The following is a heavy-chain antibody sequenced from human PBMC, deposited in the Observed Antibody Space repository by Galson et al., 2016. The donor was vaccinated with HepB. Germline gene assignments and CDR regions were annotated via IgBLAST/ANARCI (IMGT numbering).Heavy chain of an antibody. CDR1: GYSFTDYW. Sequence: QSGAEVKKPGESLRISCKGSGYSFTDYWIGWVRQMPGKGLEWMGIIYPGDSHTRYSPSFQGQVTISADKSISTAYLQWSSLKASDTAIYYCARRLTHDSQMWDIDYWGEGTLVTVSS. J-gene: IGHJ4*02. CDR3: ARRLTHDSQMWDIDY. V-gene: IGHV5-51*01. D-gene: IGHD1-26*01. CDR2: IYPGDSHT.